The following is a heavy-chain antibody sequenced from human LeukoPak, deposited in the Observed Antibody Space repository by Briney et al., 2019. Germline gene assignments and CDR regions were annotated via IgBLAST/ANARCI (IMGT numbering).Heavy chain of an antibody. D-gene: IGHD6-6*01. V-gene: IGHV3-23*01. Sequence: GGSLTLSCAASGFTFSSYAMSWVRQAPGKGLEWVSAISGSGGSTYYADSVKGRFTISRDNSKNTLYLQMNSLRAEDTAVYYCARRGIAARIAAPAPFDYWGQGILVTVSS. CDR3: ARRGIAARIAAPAPFDY. J-gene: IGHJ4*02. CDR2: ISGSGGST. CDR1: GFTFSSYA.